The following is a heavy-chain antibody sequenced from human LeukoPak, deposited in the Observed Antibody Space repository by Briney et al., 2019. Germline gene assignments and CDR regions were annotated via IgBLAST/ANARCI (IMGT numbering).Heavy chain of an antibody. CDR2: ISGSGGST. CDR3: AKADFGGYSYQFDY. D-gene: IGHD5-18*01. Sequence: GGSLRLSCAASGFTFSNYAISWVRQAPGKGLEWVSAISGSGGSTYYADSVKGRFTISRDNSKNTLYLQMNSLRAEDTAVYYCAKADFGGYSYQFDYWGQGTLVTVSS. J-gene: IGHJ4*02. CDR1: GFTFSNYA. V-gene: IGHV3-23*01.